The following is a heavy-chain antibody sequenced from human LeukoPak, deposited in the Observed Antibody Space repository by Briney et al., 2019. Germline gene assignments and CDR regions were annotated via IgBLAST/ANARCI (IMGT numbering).Heavy chain of an antibody. CDR3: AKDYSGYYDILTGIDY. J-gene: IGHJ4*02. CDR2: ISGSGITT. CDR1: GFTFSSYA. V-gene: IGHV3-23*01. Sequence: QPGGSLRLSCAASGFTFSSYAMSWVRQAPGKGLEWVSVISGSGITTYFAESVKGRFTISRDNSKNTLYLRMNSLRADDTAVYYCAKDYSGYYDILTGIDYWGQGTLVTVSS. D-gene: IGHD3-9*01.